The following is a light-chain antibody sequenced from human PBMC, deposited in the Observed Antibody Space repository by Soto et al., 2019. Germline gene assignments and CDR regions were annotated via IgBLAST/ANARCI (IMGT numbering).Light chain of an antibody. Sequence: QSVLTQPASVSGSPGQSITISCTGTSSDVGGYNYVSWYQQHPGKAPKLIIYEVSNRPSGVSNRFSGSKSGNTASLTISGLQAEDEADYYCSSYTRSNTYVFGTGTKGHRP. CDR1: SSDVGGYNY. V-gene: IGLV2-14*01. J-gene: IGLJ1*01. CDR2: EVS. CDR3: SSYTRSNTYV.